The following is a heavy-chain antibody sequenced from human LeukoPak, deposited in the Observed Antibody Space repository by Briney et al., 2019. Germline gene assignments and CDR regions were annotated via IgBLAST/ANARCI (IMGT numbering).Heavy chain of an antibody. CDR3: ARHERSSVWSGQCY. V-gene: IGHV4-38-2*01. CDR1: GYSISSGYY. J-gene: IGHJ4*02. CDR2: IYHSGST. Sequence: SETLSLTCAVSGYSISSGYYWGWIRQPPGKGLQWIGSIYHSGSTSYNPSLKSRVTISVDTSKNQFSLRLSSVTAADTAVYYYARHERSSVWSGQCYWGQGTLVTVSS. D-gene: IGHD3-3*01.